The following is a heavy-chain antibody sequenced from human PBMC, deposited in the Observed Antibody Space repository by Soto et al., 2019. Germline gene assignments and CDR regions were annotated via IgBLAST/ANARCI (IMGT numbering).Heavy chain of an antibody. D-gene: IGHD4-17*01. V-gene: IGHV5-51*01. Sequence: GESLKISCKGLGNSFNNWIGWVRQMPGKGLEWVGIIYPGDSDTRYSPSFQGQVTISADKSISTAYLQWSSLKASDTAMYYCARQLGDYYYYGMDVWGQGTTVTVSS. CDR1: GNSFNNW. CDR2: IYPGDSDT. CDR3: ARQLGDYYYYGMDV. J-gene: IGHJ6*02.